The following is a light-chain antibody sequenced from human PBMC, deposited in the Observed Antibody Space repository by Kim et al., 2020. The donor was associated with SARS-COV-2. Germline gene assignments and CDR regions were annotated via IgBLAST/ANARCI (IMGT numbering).Light chain of an antibody. CDR2: DAS. CDR1: QSVSSN. J-gene: IGKJ5*01. Sequence: EIVLTQSPATLSLSPGERATLSCRASQSVSSNLAWYQQKPGQAPRLLIYDASKRAPGIPARFSGSGSGTDFSLTITSLEFEDSAVYYCQQRSYWPITFGQGTRLEIK. CDR3: QQRSYWPIT. V-gene: IGKV3-11*01.